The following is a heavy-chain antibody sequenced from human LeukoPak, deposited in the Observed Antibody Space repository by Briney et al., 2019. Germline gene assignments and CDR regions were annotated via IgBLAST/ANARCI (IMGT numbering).Heavy chain of an antibody. D-gene: IGHD3-22*01. J-gene: IGHJ4*02. CDR3: AFTYYYDSSGYYYPYYFDY. CDR2: INPNSGGT. Sequence: GASVKVSCKASGYTFTGYYMHWVRQAPGQGLEWMGWINPNSGGTNYAQKFQGRVTMTRNTSISTAYMELSSLRSEDTAVYYCAFTYYYDSSGYYYPYYFDYWGQGTLVTVSS. CDR1: GYTFTGYY. V-gene: IGHV1-2*02.